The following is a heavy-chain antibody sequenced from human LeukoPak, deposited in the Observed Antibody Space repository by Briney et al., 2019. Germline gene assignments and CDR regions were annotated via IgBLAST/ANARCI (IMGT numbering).Heavy chain of an antibody. Sequence: SVKVSCKASGGTFSSYAISWVRQAPGQGLEWMGRIIPILGIANYAQKFQGRVTITADKSTSTAYMVLSSLRSEDTAVYYCARTSIAALQYYFDYWGQGTLVTVSS. D-gene: IGHD6-6*01. V-gene: IGHV1-69*04. J-gene: IGHJ4*02. CDR1: GGTFSSYA. CDR3: ARTSIAALQYYFDY. CDR2: IIPILGIA.